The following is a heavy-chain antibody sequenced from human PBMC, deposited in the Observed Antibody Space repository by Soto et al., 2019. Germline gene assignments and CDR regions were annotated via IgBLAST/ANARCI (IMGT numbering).Heavy chain of an antibody. Sequence: QVQLQESGPGLVKPSETLSLTCTVSGGSISSYYWSWIRQPPGKGLEWIGYIYYSGSTNYNPSLQSRVTISVDTSKTQFSLKLSSVTAADTAVYYCARQYSRSSLIYYYYYMDVWGKGTTVTVSS. CDR1: GGSISSYY. D-gene: IGHD1-26*01. CDR3: ARQYSRSSLIYYYYYMDV. J-gene: IGHJ6*03. V-gene: IGHV4-59*08. CDR2: IYYSGST.